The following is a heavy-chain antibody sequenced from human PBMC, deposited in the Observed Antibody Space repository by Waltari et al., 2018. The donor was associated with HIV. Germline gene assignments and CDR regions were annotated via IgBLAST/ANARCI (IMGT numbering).Heavy chain of an antibody. J-gene: IGHJ6*02. CDR2: IWYDGSNK. D-gene: IGHD3-22*01. Sequence: QVQVVESGGGVVQPGRSLRLSCAASGFTFRSYAMHWVRQAPGKGLEWVAVIWYDGSNKYYADSVKGRFTISRDNSKNTLYLQMNSLRAEDTAVYYCAREGGSSGQRVRYYYYGMDVWGQGTTVTVSS. CDR3: AREGGSSGQRVRYYYYGMDV. V-gene: IGHV3-33*01. CDR1: GFTFRSYA.